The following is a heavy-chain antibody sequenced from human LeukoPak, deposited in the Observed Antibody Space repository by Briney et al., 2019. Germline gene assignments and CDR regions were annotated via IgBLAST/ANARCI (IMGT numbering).Heavy chain of an antibody. CDR2: ISYGGSNK. CDR3: ARDRARYCSSTSCYVGMDV. CDR1: GVTFRCFA. V-gene: IGHV3-30*04. Sequence: GGSLRLSCAASGVTFRCFARQWVRQAPGKGLVGGAVISYGGSNKYYAESVKGRFTISRDNSKNPLSLQMNSLRAEDTAVYYCARDRARYCSSTSCYVGMDVWGKGTTVTVSS. D-gene: IGHD2-2*01. J-gene: IGHJ6*04.